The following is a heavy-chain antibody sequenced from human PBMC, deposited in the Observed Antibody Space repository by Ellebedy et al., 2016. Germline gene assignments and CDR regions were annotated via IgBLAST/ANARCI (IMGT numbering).Heavy chain of an antibody. V-gene: IGHV4-34*01. CDR3: ARGAYYYGSGSYPPQDY. CDR2: INHSGST. Sequence: SETLSLXXAVYGGSFSGYYWSWIRQPPGKGLEWIGEINHSGSTNYNPSLKSRVTISVDTSKNQFSLKLSSVTAADTAVYYCARGAYYYGSGSYPPQDYWGQGTLVTVSS. J-gene: IGHJ4*02. D-gene: IGHD3-10*01. CDR1: GGSFSGYY.